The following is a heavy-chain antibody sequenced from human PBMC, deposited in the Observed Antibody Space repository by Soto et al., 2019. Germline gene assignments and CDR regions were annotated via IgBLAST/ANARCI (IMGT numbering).Heavy chain of an antibody. CDR1: GGSLGGFY. Sequence: PSETLSVTCAVYGGSLGGFYWSWILQPPGKGLEWIGEINHSGSTHYNPSLKSRVTISVDTSKNQFSLKLSSVTAADTAVYYCATLVVTAAHESYGMDVWGQGTTVTVSS. V-gene: IGHV4-34*01. D-gene: IGHD2-21*02. CDR2: INHSGST. CDR3: ATLVVTAAHESYGMDV. J-gene: IGHJ6*02.